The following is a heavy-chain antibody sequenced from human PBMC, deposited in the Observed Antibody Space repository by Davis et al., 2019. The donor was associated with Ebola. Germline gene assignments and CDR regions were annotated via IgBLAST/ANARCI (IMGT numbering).Heavy chain of an antibody. CDR1: GFTLRNYA. CDR2: ISYDGKNE. V-gene: IGHV3-30*04. J-gene: IGHJ6*03. Sequence: GESLKISCVASGFTLRNYAIHWVRQAPGKGLEWVAVISYDGKNEYYTDSVKGRFTISRDNAKNTLWLQMNSLRVEDTAVYYCARSPPHHYNYHMDVWGKGTTVTVSS. CDR3: ARSPPHHYNYHMDV.